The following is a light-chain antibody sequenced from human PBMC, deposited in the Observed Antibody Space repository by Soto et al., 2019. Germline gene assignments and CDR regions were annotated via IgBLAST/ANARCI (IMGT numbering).Light chain of an antibody. CDR2: VAS. Sequence: EIVMTQSPATLSVSPGERATLSCRASQSVSSNLALYQQKPGQAPRRLIYVASTRATGIPARFSGSGSGTEFNHTISSLQSEDFAVYYCQQYINWPPWTFGQGTKGEIK. V-gene: IGKV3-15*01. CDR3: QQYINWPPWT. J-gene: IGKJ1*01. CDR1: QSVSSN.